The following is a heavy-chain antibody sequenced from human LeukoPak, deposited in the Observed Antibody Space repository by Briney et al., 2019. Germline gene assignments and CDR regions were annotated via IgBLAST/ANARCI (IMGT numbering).Heavy chain of an antibody. CDR1: GGSISSSNW. Sequence: SETLSLTCAVSGGSISSSNWWSWVRQPPGKGLEWIGEIYDTGSTKYNPSLKSRVAISVDKSKKQFSLKLSSVTAADTAVYYCARFACISTTCYSDYWGQGTLVTVSS. J-gene: IGHJ4*02. CDR3: ARFACISTTCYSDY. CDR2: IYDTGST. D-gene: IGHD2-2*01. V-gene: IGHV4-4*02.